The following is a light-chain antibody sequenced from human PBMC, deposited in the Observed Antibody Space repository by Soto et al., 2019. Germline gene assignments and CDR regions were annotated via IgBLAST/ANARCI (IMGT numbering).Light chain of an antibody. CDR3: QQYGGT. J-gene: IGKJ1*01. CDR2: GAS. CDR1: QSVSSSY. V-gene: IGKV3-20*01. Sequence: EIVLTQSPGTLSLSPGERATLSCRASQSVSSSYLAWYQQKPGQAPRLLIYGASTRATGIPARFSGSGSGTEFTLTISSLQSEDFAVYYCQQYGGTFGQGTKVDIK.